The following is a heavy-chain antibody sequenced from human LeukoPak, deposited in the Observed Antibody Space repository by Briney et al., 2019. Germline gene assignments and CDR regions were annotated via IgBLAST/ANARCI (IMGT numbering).Heavy chain of an antibody. CDR3: VRLGSTRPGNWYKLFDQ. J-gene: IGHJ4*02. CDR1: GFTFSNFW. CDR2: IKQDETEK. D-gene: IGHD2-2*01. V-gene: IGHV3-7*03. Sequence: PGGSLRLSCTASGFTFSNFWMGRVRQATGKGVEWVTNIKQDETEKFCLPSVKRRYPISRHNAKNSLYLQMNSLGVEDTGLYYCVRLGSTRPGNWYKLFDQWGQGTLVTVSS.